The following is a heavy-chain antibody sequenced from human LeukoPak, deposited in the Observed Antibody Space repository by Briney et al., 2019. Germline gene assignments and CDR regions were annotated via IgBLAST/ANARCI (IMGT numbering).Heavy chain of an antibody. CDR3: ARGRYYYGSGSYSLIDY. V-gene: IGHV1-18*01. CDR1: GYTFTSYG. D-gene: IGHD3-10*01. J-gene: IGHJ4*02. CDR2: ISAYNGNT. Sequence: GASVTVSCRASGYTFTSYGISWVRQAPGQGLEWMGWISAYNGNTNYAQKLQGRVTMTTDTSTSTVYMELSSLRSEDTAVYYCARGRYYYGSGSYSLIDYWGQGTLVTVSS.